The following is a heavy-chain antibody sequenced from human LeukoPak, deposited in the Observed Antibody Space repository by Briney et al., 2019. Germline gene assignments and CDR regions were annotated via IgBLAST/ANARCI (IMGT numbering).Heavy chain of an antibody. CDR2: IYTSGRT. CDR3: ARAHSGWDYFDY. Sequence: SETLSLTCTVSSVSISTFYWSWIRLPAGKGLEWIGRIYTSGRTNYNPSLKSRVTMSLDTSKNQFSLNLSSVTAADTAVYFCARAHSGWDYFDYWGQGTLVTVFS. D-gene: IGHD3-10*01. CDR1: SVSISTFY. J-gene: IGHJ4*02. V-gene: IGHV4-4*07.